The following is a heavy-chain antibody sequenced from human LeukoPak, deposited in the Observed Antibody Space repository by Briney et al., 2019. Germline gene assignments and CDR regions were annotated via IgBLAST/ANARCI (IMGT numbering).Heavy chain of an antibody. Sequence: WVSYISTSSSTIYYPDSVKGRFTISRDNAKNTLYLQMNSLRAEDTAVYYCARARLRATKDYWGQGTLVTVSS. CDR2: ISTSSSTI. J-gene: IGHJ4*02. CDR3: ARARLRATKDY. V-gene: IGHV3-48*04. D-gene: IGHD1-26*01.